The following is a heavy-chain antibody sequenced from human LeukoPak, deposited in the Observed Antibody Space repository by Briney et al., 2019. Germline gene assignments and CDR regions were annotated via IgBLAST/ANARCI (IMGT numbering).Heavy chain of an antibody. J-gene: IGHJ4*02. CDR2: VGGTDGRT. Sequence: SGGSLRLSGAASGFTFSTYNMNWVRQAPGKGLEWVSAVGGTDGRTYYAAFVKGRFTIYRDNSKNTLYLQMNSLRADGTAVYYCAKDGSYYFDYWGQGTLVTVSS. V-gene: IGHV3-23*01. CDR1: GFTFSTYN. CDR3: AKDGSYYFDY.